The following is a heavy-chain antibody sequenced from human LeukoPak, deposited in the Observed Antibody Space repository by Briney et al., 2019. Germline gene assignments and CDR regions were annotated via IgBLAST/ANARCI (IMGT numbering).Heavy chain of an antibody. CDR3: AREVTVEMATIRSFWFDY. J-gene: IGHJ4*02. CDR1: GGSISSSSYY. V-gene: IGHV4-39*02. D-gene: IGHD5-24*01. CDR2: IYYSGST. Sequence: PSETLSLTCTVSGGSISSSSYYWGWIRQPPGKGLEWIGSIYYSGSTYYNPSLKSRVTISVDTSKNQFSLKLSSVTAADTAVYYCAREVTVEMATIRSFWFDYWGQGTLVTVSS.